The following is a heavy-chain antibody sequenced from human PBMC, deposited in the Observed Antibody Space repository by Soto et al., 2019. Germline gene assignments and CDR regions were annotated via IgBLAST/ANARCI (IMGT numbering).Heavy chain of an antibody. J-gene: IGHJ5*01. CDR2: IYKSATT. D-gene: IGHD7-27*01. V-gene: IGHV4-4*08. CDR1: SDSISSYY. Sequence: LSLTCTVSSDSISSYYWSWIRQPPGKRLEWIGYIYKSATTYYNPSFESRVAISVDTSKSQFSLNVTSVTAADTAVYFCARGRYCLTGRCFPNWFDSWGQGALVTVSS. CDR3: ARGRYCLTGRCFPNWFDS.